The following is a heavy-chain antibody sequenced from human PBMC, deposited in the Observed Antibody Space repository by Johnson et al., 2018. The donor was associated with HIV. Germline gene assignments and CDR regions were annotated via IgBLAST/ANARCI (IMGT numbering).Heavy chain of an antibody. J-gene: IGHJ3*02. Sequence: QVQLVESGGGVVQPGRSLRLSCAASGFTFSSYWMHWVRQGPGKGLAWVSAVSAGGDNTYYADSVEGRFTISRDNSKNTLYLQMNSLRAEDTAVYYCALTDYGDYPQRVPDAFDIWGQGTMVTVSS. CDR1: GFTFSSYW. V-gene: IGHV3-NL1*01. D-gene: IGHD4-17*01. CDR3: ALTDYGDYPQRVPDAFDI. CDR2: VSAGGDNT.